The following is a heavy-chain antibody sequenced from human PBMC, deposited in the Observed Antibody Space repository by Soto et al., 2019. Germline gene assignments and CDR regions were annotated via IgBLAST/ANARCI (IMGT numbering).Heavy chain of an antibody. Sequence: QVQLVQSGAEVKKPGASVKVSCKASGYIFTNYDINWVRQATGQGLEYLGWINPNSGNTGYVQKFKGRVTMTRNTSINTAYMELNSLRSEDTAVYYCARGFKDGDYSRWFDPGGQGTLVTVSS. V-gene: IGHV1-8*01. CDR3: ARGFKDGDYSRWFDP. D-gene: IGHD4-17*01. CDR2: INPNSGNT. CDR1: GYIFTNYD. J-gene: IGHJ5*02.